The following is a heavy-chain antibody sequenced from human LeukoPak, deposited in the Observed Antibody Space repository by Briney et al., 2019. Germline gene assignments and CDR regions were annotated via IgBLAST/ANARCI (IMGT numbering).Heavy chain of an antibody. Sequence: SQTLSLTCTVSGGSISSGGYYWSWIRQHPGKGLEWIGYIYYSGSTYYNPSLKSRVTISVDTSKNQFSLKLSSVAAADTAVYYCARDPTAAGKGAWFDPWGQGTLVTFSS. V-gene: IGHV4-31*03. J-gene: IGHJ5*02. D-gene: IGHD6-13*01. CDR1: GGSISSGGYY. CDR3: ARDPTAAGKGAWFDP. CDR2: IYYSGST.